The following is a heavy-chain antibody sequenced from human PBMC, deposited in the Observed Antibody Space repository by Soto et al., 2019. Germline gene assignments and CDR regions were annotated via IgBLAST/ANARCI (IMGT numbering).Heavy chain of an antibody. Sequence: PSETLSLTCTVSGGSVTSGNYYWSWIRQPPGKGLEWIGHIYYSGSTNYNPSLKSRVIISVDASKNQFSLKLSSVTAADTAIYYCARGPVVTPFVDYWGQGTLVTVSS. J-gene: IGHJ4*02. D-gene: IGHD2-21*02. V-gene: IGHV4-61*01. CDR1: GGSVTSGNYY. CDR2: IYYSGST. CDR3: ARGPVVTPFVDY.